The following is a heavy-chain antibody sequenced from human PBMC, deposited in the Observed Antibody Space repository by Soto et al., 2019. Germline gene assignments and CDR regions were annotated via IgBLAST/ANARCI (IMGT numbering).Heavy chain of an antibody. CDR3: ARTRGGTTVTTDFDY. Sequence: PSETLSLTCTVSGGSISSYYWSWIRQPPGKGLEWIGYIYYSGSTNYNPSLKSRVTISVDTSKNQFSLKLSSVTAADTAVYYCARTRGGTTVTTDFDYWGQGTLVTVSS. CDR1: GGSISSYY. D-gene: IGHD4-4*01. CDR2: IYYSGST. J-gene: IGHJ4*02. V-gene: IGHV4-59*08.